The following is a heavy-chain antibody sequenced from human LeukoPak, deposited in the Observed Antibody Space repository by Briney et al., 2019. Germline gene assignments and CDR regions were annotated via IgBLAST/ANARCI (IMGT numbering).Heavy chain of an antibody. V-gene: IGHV3-53*01. CDR1: GFTVSSNY. J-gene: IGHJ4*02. Sequence: PGGSLRLSCAASGFTVSSNYMTWVRQAPGKGLEWVSVIYSGGSTYYADSVKGRFTISRDNSKSTLYLQMNSLRAEDTAVYYCARTYTNNAGYYLYWGQGTLVTVSS. CDR3: ARTYTNNAGYYLY. D-gene: IGHD3-22*01. CDR2: IYSGGST.